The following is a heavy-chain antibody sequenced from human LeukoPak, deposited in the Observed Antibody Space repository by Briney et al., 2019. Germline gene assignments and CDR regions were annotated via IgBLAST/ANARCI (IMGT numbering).Heavy chain of an antibody. CDR2: IYNSGST. V-gene: IGHV4-59*01. J-gene: IGHJ3*02. CDR3: ARALRLWGGNSGIAFDI. D-gene: IGHD4-23*01. CDR1: GGSISSYY. Sequence: SETLSLTCTVSGGSISSYYWSWIRQPPGKGLEWIGYIYNSGSTNYNHSLKSRVAISEDMSNNQFSLKLSSVTAADTAVYYCARALRLWGGNSGIAFDIWGQGTMVTVSS.